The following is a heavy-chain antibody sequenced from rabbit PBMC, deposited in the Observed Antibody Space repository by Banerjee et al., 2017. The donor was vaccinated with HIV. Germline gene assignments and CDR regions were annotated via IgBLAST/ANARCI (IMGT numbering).Heavy chain of an antibody. V-gene: IGHV1S45*01. D-gene: IGHD4-1*01. Sequence: QEQVEESGGGLVKPGGSLTLSCKASGFDFSDYYLSWVRQAPGKGLEWIACINTSSGNTVYASWAKGRFTISKTSSTTVTLQMTSLTAADTATYFCARDLAGVIGWNFGLWGPGTLVTVS. J-gene: IGHJ4*01. CDR2: INTSSGNT. CDR1: GFDFSDYYL. CDR3: ARDLAGVIGWNFGL.